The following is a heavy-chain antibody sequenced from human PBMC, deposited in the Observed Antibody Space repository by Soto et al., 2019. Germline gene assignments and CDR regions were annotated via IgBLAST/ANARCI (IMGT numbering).Heavy chain of an antibody. CDR2: ISYDGSNK. Sequence: SLRLSCAASGFTFSSYGMHWVRQAPGKGLEWVAVISYDGSNKYYADSVKGRFTISRDNSKNTLYLQMNSLRAEDTAVYYCAKDPVWDYWGQGTLVTVSS. V-gene: IGHV3-30*18. D-gene: IGHD2-8*01. CDR3: AKDPVWDY. CDR1: GFTFSSYG. J-gene: IGHJ4*02.